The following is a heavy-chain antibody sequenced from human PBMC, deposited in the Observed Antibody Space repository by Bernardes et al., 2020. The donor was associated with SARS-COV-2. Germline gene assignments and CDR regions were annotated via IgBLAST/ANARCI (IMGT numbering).Heavy chain of an antibody. D-gene: IGHD3-3*01. CDR3: ARDFTGYYDFWSGYYYGMDV. V-gene: IGHV1-18*04. CDR2: ISAYNGTT. Sequence: ASVKVSCKASGYTFTSYGISWVRQAPGQGLEWMGWISAYNGTTNYAQKLQGRVTMTTDTSTSTAYMELRSLRSDDTAVYYCARDFTGYYDFWSGYYYGMDVWGQGTTVTVSS. CDR1: GYTFTSYG. J-gene: IGHJ6*02.